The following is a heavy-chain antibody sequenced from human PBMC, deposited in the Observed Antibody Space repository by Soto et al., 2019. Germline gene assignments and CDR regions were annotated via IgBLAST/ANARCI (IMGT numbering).Heavy chain of an antibody. D-gene: IGHD3-10*01. CDR1: GFTFSSYA. J-gene: IGHJ4*02. CDR2: ISYDGSNK. V-gene: IGHV3-30-3*01. Sequence: QVQLVESGGGVVQPGRSLRLSCAASGFTFSSYAMHWVRQAPGKGLEWVAVISYDGSNKYYADSVKGRFTISRDNSKITLYLQMNSLSAEDTAVYYCARDGSMVRGVIMPVDYWGQGTLVTVSS. CDR3: ARDGSMVRGVIMPVDY.